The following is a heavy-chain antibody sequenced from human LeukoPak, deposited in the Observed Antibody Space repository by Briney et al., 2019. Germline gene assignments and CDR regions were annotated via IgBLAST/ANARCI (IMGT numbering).Heavy chain of an antibody. CDR3: ARDPVAGVENDFDI. Sequence: SETLSLTCTVSGGSISSSSNYWGWIRQPPGKGLEWIGSIYYSGSTYYNPSLKSRATISVDTSKNQFSLKLSSVTDADTAGYYGARDPVAGVENDFDIWGQGTMVTVSS. J-gene: IGHJ3*02. V-gene: IGHV4-39*07. CDR2: IYYSGST. D-gene: IGHD6-19*01. CDR1: GGSISSSSNY.